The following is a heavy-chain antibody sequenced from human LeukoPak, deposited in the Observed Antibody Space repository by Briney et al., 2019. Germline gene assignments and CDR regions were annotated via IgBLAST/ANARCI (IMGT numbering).Heavy chain of an antibody. CDR2: ISYDGNNK. V-gene: IGHV3-30*18. J-gene: IGHJ5*02. CDR1: GFTFSSYG. D-gene: IGHD3-22*01. CDR3: VKLDWGYYYDT. Sequence: GGSLRLSCAASGFTFSSYGMHWVRQAPGKGLEWVALISYDGNNKYYADSVKGRFTISRDNSKNTLYLQMSSLRAEDTALYYCVKLDWGYYYDTWGQGTLVTVSS.